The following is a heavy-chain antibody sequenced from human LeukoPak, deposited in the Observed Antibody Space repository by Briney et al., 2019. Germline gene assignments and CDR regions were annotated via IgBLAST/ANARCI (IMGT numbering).Heavy chain of an antibody. D-gene: IGHD1-26*01. CDR1: GYTFTSYD. Sequence: ASVRVSCKSSGYTFTSYDINWVRQATGQGLEWMGWMNPNGGSTGYARKFQGRVTMTRNTSIRTAYMGLSSLTSEDTAVYYCVRVQSGSYARYGMDVWGQGTTVTVSS. CDR3: VRVQSGSYARYGMDV. CDR2: MNPNGGST. V-gene: IGHV1-8*01. J-gene: IGHJ6*02.